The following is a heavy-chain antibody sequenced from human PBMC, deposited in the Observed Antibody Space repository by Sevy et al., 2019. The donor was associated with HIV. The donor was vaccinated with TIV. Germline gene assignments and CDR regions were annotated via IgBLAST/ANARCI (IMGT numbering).Heavy chain of an antibody. CDR3: SRNLDYYDTSAFYS. V-gene: IGHV3-21*01. J-gene: IGHJ5*01. CDR2: ISSAGSYI. Sequence: GGCLRLSCAASGFTFSYYDMNWVRQAPGKGLEWVSSISSAGSYIKYGDSVKGRFTISRYNAKNSLYLQMNSLRAEDTAVYFCSRNLDYYDTSAFYSWGQGTPVTVSS. CDR1: GFTFSYYD. D-gene: IGHD3-22*01.